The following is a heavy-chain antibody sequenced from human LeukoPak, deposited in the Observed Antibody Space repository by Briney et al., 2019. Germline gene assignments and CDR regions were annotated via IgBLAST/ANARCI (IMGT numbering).Heavy chain of an antibody. CDR2: IRYDGNNK. CDR3: AKVGCSGGGCSSYYYYYYMDV. V-gene: IGHV3-30*02. J-gene: IGHJ6*03. CDR1: GFTFSSYG. Sequence: PGGSLRLSCAASGFTFSSYGMHWVRQAPGKGLEWVAFIRYDGNNKYYTDSVKGRFTISRDNSKNTLYLQMNSLRAEDTAVYYCAKVGCSGGGCSSYYYYYYMDVWGKGTTVTVSS. D-gene: IGHD2-15*01.